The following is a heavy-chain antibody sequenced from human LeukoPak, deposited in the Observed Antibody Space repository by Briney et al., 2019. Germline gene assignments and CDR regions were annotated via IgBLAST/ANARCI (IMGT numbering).Heavy chain of an antibody. Sequence: GASVKVSCKVSGYTLTELSMHWVRQAPGQGLEWMGIINPSGGSRSYAQKFQGRVTMTRDTSTSTVYMELSSLRSEDTAVYYCARGSIVGAKTLGFGAFNIWGQGTMVTVSS. CDR3: ARGSIVGAKTLGFGAFNI. CDR2: INPSGGSR. D-gene: IGHD1-26*01. V-gene: IGHV1-46*01. J-gene: IGHJ3*02. CDR1: GYTLTELS.